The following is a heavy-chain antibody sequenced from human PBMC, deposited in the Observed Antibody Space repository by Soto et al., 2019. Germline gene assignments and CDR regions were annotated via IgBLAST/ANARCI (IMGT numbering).Heavy chain of an antibody. D-gene: IGHD3-10*01. CDR2: IIAGGGDT. J-gene: IGHJ4*02. CDR3: AKKYSYASGSYLYHFAF. V-gene: IGHV3-23*01. Sequence: GGSLRLSCTASGFTFIQYGMSWVCQAPGEGLEWVSTIIAGGGDTYYADSVKGRFTISRDNSKDTLYLEMNSLRVEDTALYYCAKKYSYASGSYLYHFAFWGQGTPVTVS. CDR1: GFTFIQYG.